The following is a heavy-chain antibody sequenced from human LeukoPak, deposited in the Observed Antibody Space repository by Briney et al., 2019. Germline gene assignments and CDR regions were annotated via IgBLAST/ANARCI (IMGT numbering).Heavy chain of an antibody. Sequence: GGSLRLSCAASGFTFSSYWMSWVRQAPGKGLEWVANIKQDGSEKYYVDSVKGRFTISRDNAMNSLYLQMNSLRAEDTAVYYCARVVVAGYYYYYYGMDVWGQGTTVTVSS. D-gene: IGHD2-15*01. CDR2: IKQDGSEK. CDR3: ARVVVAGYYYYYYGMDV. CDR1: GFTFSSYW. J-gene: IGHJ6*02. V-gene: IGHV3-7*01.